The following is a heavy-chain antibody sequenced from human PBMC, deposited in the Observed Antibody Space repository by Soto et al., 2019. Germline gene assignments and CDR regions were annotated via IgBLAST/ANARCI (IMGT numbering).Heavy chain of an antibody. D-gene: IGHD2-15*01. CDR2: ISPFTGDT. Sequence: ASVKVSCKTSGYSFTNYGINWVRQAPGQGLEWMGWISPFTGDTHYTQSLQGRITVTTDTSTNTAYMELRSLRSADTAVYYCARSCSGGSCHSSSWGQGTLATVSS. CDR3: ARSCSGGSCHSSS. V-gene: IGHV1-18*04. J-gene: IGHJ1*01. CDR1: GYSFTNYG.